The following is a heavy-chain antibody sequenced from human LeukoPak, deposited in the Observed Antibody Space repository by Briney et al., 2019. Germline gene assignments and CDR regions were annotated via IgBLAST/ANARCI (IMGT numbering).Heavy chain of an antibody. V-gene: IGHV1-69*02. Sequence: SVKVSRKASGGTFSSYTISWVRQAPGQGLEWMGRIIPILGIANYAQKFQGRVTITADKSTSTAYMELSSLRSEDTAVYYCARLLYSGYDWGGNWFDPWGQGTLVTVSS. D-gene: IGHD5-12*01. J-gene: IGHJ5*02. CDR3: ARLLYSGYDWGGNWFDP. CDR1: GGTFSSYT. CDR2: IIPILGIA.